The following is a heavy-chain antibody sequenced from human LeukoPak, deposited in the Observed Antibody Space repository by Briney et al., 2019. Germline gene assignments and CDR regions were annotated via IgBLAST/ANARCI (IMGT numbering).Heavy chain of an antibody. Sequence: GGSLRLSCAASGFTFSSYGMTWVRQAPGKGLEWVSSISGSGDSTYYADSVKGRFTISRDNSKKTVYLQMNSLRAEDTAIYYCAKDRPYSSSWYGAGDYWGQGTLVTVSS. J-gene: IGHJ4*02. D-gene: IGHD6-13*01. V-gene: IGHV3-23*01. CDR3: AKDRPYSSSWYGAGDY. CDR2: ISGSGDST. CDR1: GFTFSSYG.